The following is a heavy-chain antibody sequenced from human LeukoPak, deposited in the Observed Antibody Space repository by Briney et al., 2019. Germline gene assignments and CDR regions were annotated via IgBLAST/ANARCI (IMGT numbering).Heavy chain of an antibody. D-gene: IGHD3-16*01. J-gene: IGHJ5*02. Sequence: ASVKVSCKASEYTFTNYGINWVRQATGQGLEWMGWINPNSGNTGYTQRFQGRVTMTRNTSLSTAYMELTSLKSEDTAVYYCARSLGAYWGKDFLNWSDPWGQGTLVTVSS. CDR3: ARSLGAYWGKDFLNWSDP. V-gene: IGHV1-8*01. CDR1: EYTFTNYG. CDR2: INPNSGNT.